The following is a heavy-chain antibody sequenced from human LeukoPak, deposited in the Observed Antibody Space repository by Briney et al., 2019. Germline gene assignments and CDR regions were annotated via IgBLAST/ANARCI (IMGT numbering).Heavy chain of an antibody. D-gene: IGHD3-22*01. J-gene: IGHJ4*02. Sequence: GGSLRLSCAASGFTVSSNYMSWVRQAPGKGLEWVSVIYSGGSTYYADSVKGRFTISRDNSKNTLYLQMNSLRAEDTALYYCARRGFYDTSGYLFDHWGQGTLVTVSS. CDR3: ARRGFYDTSGYLFDH. CDR1: GFTVSSNY. V-gene: IGHV3-53*01. CDR2: IYSGGST.